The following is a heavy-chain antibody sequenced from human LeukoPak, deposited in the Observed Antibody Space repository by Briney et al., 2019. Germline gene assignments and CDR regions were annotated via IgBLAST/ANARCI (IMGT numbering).Heavy chain of an antibody. CDR1: GFTFRTYA. D-gene: IGHD3-22*01. Sequence: GSLRLSCTGSGFTFRTYAFSWVRQAPGKGLEWVSATGSNGVTYYADSVKGRFTISRDNSKNALYLQMNGLRADDTAVYYCGIRDTSDYYVFWGQGTLVTVSS. CDR3: GIRDTSDYYVF. J-gene: IGHJ4*02. CDR2: TGSNGVT. V-gene: IGHV3-23*01.